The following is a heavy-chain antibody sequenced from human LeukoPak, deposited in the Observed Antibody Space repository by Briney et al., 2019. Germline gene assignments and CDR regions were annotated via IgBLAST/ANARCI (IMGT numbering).Heavy chain of an antibody. CDR2: IYSDGSIT. J-gene: IGHJ4*02. D-gene: IGHD1-7*01. Sequence: GGSLRLSCAASGFTFSRYWMHWVRQGPGKGLEWLSRIYSDGSITTYVDSVEGRFTISRDNARNTLYLQMNSLRAGDTAVYYCARGGLVELQSPQDYWGQGTLVTVSS. V-gene: IGHV3-74*01. CDR1: GFTFSRYW. CDR3: ARGGLVELQSPQDY.